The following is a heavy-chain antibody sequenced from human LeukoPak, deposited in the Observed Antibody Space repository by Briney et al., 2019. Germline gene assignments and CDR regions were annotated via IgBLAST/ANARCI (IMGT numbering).Heavy chain of an antibody. D-gene: IGHD1-26*01. CDR3: ARSRGSYQGGDDFDY. Sequence: GGSLRLSCAASGFTFSSYAMHWVRQAPGKGLEWVAVISYDGSNKYYADSVKGRFTISRDNSKNTLYLQMNSPRAEDTAVYYCARSRGSYQGGDDFDYWGQGTLVTVSS. CDR2: ISYDGSNK. CDR1: GFTFSSYA. J-gene: IGHJ4*02. V-gene: IGHV3-30*01.